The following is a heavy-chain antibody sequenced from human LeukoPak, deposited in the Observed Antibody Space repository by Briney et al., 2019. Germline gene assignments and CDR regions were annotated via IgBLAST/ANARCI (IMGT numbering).Heavy chain of an antibody. Sequence: PGGSLRLSCAASGFTFSSYSMNWVRQAPGKGLEWVSSISSSSSYIYYADSVKGRFTISRDNSKNTLYLQMNSLRAEDTAVYYCAKDAPTVTTAGYFDYWGQGTLVTVSS. D-gene: IGHD4-11*01. J-gene: IGHJ4*02. CDR2: ISSSSSYI. CDR3: AKDAPTVTTAGYFDY. V-gene: IGHV3-21*01. CDR1: GFTFSSYS.